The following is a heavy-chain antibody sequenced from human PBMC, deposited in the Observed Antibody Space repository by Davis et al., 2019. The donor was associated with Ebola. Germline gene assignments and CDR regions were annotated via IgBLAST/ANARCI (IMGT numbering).Heavy chain of an antibody. CDR3: AESHCSGGSCPYYFDF. Sequence: PGGSLRLSCEASGFTFSNYDMHWVRQVTGKGLEWVSAIGTAGDTYYPGSVKGRFTISRENAKNSLYLQMNSLRAGDTAVYYCAESHCSGGSCPYYFDFWGQGTQVTVSS. J-gene: IGHJ4*02. CDR1: GFTFSNYD. D-gene: IGHD2-15*01. V-gene: IGHV3-13*01. CDR2: IGTAGDT.